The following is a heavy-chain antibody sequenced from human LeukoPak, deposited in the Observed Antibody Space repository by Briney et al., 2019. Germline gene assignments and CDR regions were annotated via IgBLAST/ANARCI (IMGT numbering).Heavy chain of an antibody. D-gene: IGHD1-1*01. CDR1: GGSFSGYY. CDR2: INHSGST. V-gene: IGHV4-34*01. Sequence: NTSETLSLTCAVYGGSFSGYYWSWIRQPPGKGLEWIGEINHSGSTNYNPSLKSRVTISLHTSKNQFSLKLSSVTAADTAMYYCARGSQNAFDFWGQGTLVTVSS. J-gene: IGHJ4*02. CDR3: ARGSQNAFDF.